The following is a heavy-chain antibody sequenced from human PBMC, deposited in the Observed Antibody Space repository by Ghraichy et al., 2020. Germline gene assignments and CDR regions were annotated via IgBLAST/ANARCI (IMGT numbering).Heavy chain of an antibody. D-gene: IGHD4-11*01. CDR2: IYYSWTP. V-gene: IGHV4-39*01. CDR1: GDSISNSNYY. J-gene: IGHJ5*02. CDR3: ARQHRDYTTSLTWFDP. Sequence: SETLSLTCTVSGDSISNSNYYWGWIRQPPGQGLEWIGSIYYSWTPYYNSSLKRRVTISVDTSKNQFSLRLNSVTAADTTMYYCARQHRDYTTSLTWFDPWGQGTLVTVSS.